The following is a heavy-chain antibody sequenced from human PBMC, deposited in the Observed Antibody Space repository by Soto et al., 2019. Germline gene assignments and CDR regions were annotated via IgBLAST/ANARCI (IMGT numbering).Heavy chain of an antibody. CDR1: GYTFTSYA. J-gene: IGHJ4*02. V-gene: IGHV1-3*01. CDR3: ARDLQADY. CDR2: INAGNGNT. Sequence: QVQLVQSGAEVKKPGASVKVSCKASGYTFTSYAMHWVRQAPGQRLEWMGWINAGNGNTKYSQKFQGRVTITRDTSASTXXXELSXXRSEDTAVYYCARDLQADYWGQGTLVTVSS.